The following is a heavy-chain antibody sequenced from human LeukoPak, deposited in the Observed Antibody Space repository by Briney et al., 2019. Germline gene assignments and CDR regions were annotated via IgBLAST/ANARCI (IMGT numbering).Heavy chain of an antibody. CDR3: ARECYYYYYTDV. V-gene: IGHV4-4*07. Sequence: SETLSLTCTVSGGSISSYYWSWIRQPAGKGLEWIGRFYTSGSTNYNPSLKSRVTMSVDTSKSQFSLKLSSVTAADTAVYYCARECYYYYYTDVWGKGTTVTVSS. CDR2: FYTSGST. J-gene: IGHJ6*03. CDR1: GGSISSYY.